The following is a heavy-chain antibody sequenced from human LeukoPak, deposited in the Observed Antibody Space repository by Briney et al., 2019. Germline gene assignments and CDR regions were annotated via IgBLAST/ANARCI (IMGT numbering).Heavy chain of an antibody. D-gene: IGHD2-15*01. J-gene: IGHJ4*02. CDR2: IYTSGST. Sequence: KPSETLSLTCTVSGGSISSYYWSWIRQPAGKGLEWIGRIYTSGSTNYNPSLKSRVTMSVDTSKNQFSLKLSSVTAADTAVYYCARVYCSGGSCYLDYWGQGTPVTVSS. CDR1: GGSISSYY. CDR3: ARVYCSGGSCYLDY. V-gene: IGHV4-4*07.